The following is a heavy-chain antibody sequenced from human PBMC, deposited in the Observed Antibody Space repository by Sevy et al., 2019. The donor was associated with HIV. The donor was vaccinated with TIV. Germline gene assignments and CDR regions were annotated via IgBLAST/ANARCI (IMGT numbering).Heavy chain of an antibody. J-gene: IGHJ3*02. D-gene: IGHD3-22*01. Sequence: GGSLRLSCAASGFTFSSYAMSWVRQAPGKGLEWVSAISGSGGSTYYAYSVKGRFTISKDNSKNTLYLQMNSLRDEDTPVYYCAKDSAYGDYRYYYDSSGYYRSDAFDIWGQGTMVTVSS. CDR2: ISGSGGST. CDR1: GFTFSSYA. CDR3: AKDSAYGDYRYYYDSSGYYRSDAFDI. V-gene: IGHV3-23*01.